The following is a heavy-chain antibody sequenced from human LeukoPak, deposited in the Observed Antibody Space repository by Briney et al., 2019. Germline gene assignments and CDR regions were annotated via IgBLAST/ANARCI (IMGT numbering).Heavy chain of an antibody. J-gene: IGHJ5*02. CDR1: GGTFSSYA. CDR3: ARLLGSGDYYDSSGYPIGLFDP. D-gene: IGHD3-22*01. V-gene: IGHV1-69*13. Sequence: GASVKVSCKASGGTFSSYAISWVRQAPGQGLEWMGGIIPIFGTANYAQKFQGRVTITADESTSTAYMELSSLRSEDTAVYYCARLLGSGDYYDSSGYPIGLFDPWGQGTLVTVSS. CDR2: IIPIFGTA.